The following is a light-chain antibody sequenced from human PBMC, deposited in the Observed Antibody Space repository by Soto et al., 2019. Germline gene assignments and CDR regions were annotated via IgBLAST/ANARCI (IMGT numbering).Light chain of an antibody. V-gene: IGLV2-14*03. CDR1: VNDVGGYTF. J-gene: IGLJ1*01. CDR2: DVN. CDR3: CSYTATTTYV. Sequence: VLTQPASVPGPPGQSTSISCTGSVNDVGGYTFVSWYQQHPDKVPKLVIFDVNRRPSGVSDRFSGSKSVNAASLTISGLQAEDEADYYCCSYTATTTYVFGTGTKVTVL.